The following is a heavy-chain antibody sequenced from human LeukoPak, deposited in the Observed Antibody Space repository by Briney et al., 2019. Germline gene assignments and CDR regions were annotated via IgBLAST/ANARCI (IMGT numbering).Heavy chain of an antibody. CDR2: ISAYNGNT. V-gene: IGHV1-18*01. D-gene: IGHD6-19*01. Sequence: ASVKVSCKASGYTFTSYGISWVRQAPGQGLEWMGWISAYNGNTNYAQKLQGRVTMTTDTSTSTAYMELRSLRSDDTAVYYCAREVGEYRAVAGTGTFDYWGQGTLVTVSS. CDR3: AREVGEYRAVAGTGTFDY. J-gene: IGHJ4*02. CDR1: GYTFTSYG.